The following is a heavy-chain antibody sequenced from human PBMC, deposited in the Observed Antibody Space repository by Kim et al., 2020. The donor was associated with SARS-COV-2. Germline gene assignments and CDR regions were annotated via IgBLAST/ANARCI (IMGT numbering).Heavy chain of an antibody. Sequence: SETLSLTCAVYGGSFSGYYWSWIRQPPGKGLEWIGEINHSGSTNYNPSLKSRVTISVDTSKNQFSLKLSSVTAADTAVYYCARERVGTGTTSWVYYYYGMDVWGQGTTVTVSS. CDR3: ARERVGTGTTSWVYYYYGMDV. D-gene: IGHD1-1*01. CDR2: INHSGST. V-gene: IGHV4-34*01. J-gene: IGHJ6*02. CDR1: GGSFSGYY.